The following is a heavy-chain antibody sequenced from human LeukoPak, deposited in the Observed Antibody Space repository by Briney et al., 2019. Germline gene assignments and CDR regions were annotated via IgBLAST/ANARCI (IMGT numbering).Heavy chain of an antibody. CDR2: ISADGSFT. D-gene: IGHD1-1*01. CDR1: GFTFSSYS. Sequence: GESLRLSCVASGFTFSSYSMNWVRQAPGKGLVWVTRISADGSFTLYADSVKGRFTISRDNAKNTLYLQMNSLRAEDTAVYYCATANSGPDIWGQGTTVTVSS. CDR3: ATANSGPDI. V-gene: IGHV3-74*01. J-gene: IGHJ3*02.